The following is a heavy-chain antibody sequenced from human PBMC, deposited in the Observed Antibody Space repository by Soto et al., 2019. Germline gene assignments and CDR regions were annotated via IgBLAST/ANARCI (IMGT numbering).Heavy chain of an antibody. Sequence: PSETLSLTCTVSGGSISSGDYYWSWIRQPPGKGLEWIGYIYYSGSTYYNPSLKSRVTISVDTSKNQFSLKLSSVTAADTAVYYCARDCWGGRTYYYYGMDVWGQGTTVTVSS. CDR2: IYYSGST. CDR3: ARDCWGGRTYYYYGMDV. V-gene: IGHV4-30-4*01. D-gene: IGHD3-16*01. J-gene: IGHJ6*02. CDR1: GGSISSGDYY.